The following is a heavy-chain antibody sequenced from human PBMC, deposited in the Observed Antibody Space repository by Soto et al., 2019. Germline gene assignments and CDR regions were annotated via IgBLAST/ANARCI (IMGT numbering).Heavy chain of an antibody. D-gene: IGHD1-1*01. CDR1: GFTFSRHW. CDR3: VRGTCDWDGVDF. J-gene: IGHJ4*02. CDR2: INTGGSGT. Sequence: EVHLVESGGGLVQPGGSLRLSCAVSGFTFSRHWMHWVRQAPGKGLQWVSRINTGGSGTNYADSVEGRFTISRDNTKNTLFLQRSSLRGEGTVQYYCVRGTCDWDGVDFWGEGTLVTVSS. V-gene: IGHV3-74*01.